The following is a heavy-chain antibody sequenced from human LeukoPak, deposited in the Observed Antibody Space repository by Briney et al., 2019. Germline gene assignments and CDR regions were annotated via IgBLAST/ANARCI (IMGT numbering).Heavy chain of an antibody. V-gene: IGHV3-30*18. D-gene: IGHD6-13*01. CDR1: GFTFSSYG. CDR2: ISHTGNSK. Sequence: GGSLRLSCAASGFTFSSYGMHWVRQAPGKGLEWVALISHTGNSKYYGDSVKGRFTISRDNSKNTLCLQMNSLRAEDTAVYYCAKDRSSSWTFDYWGQGTLVTVSS. J-gene: IGHJ4*02. CDR3: AKDRSSSWTFDY.